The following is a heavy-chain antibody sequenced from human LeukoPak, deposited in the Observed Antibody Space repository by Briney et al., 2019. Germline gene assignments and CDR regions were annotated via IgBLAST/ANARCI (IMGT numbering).Heavy chain of an antibody. CDR2: FDPEDGET. Sequence: ASVKVSCKVSGYTLTELSMHWVRQAPGKRLEWMGGFDPEDGETIYAQKFQGRVTMTEDTSTDTAYMELSSLRSEDTAVYYCATSVTTSTLFWFDPWGQGTLVTVSS. J-gene: IGHJ5*02. CDR3: ATSVTTSTLFWFDP. V-gene: IGHV1-24*01. CDR1: GYTLTELS. D-gene: IGHD4-17*01.